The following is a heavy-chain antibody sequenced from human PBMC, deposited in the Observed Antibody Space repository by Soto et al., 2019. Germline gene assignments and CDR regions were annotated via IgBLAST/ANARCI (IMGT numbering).Heavy chain of an antibody. CDR2: INAGNGNT. CDR3: AKEYSYGSAHGY. D-gene: IGHD3-10*01. J-gene: IGHJ4*02. CDR1: GYSFTSYA. Sequence: ASVKVSCKASGYSFTSYAMHWVRQAPGQRLEWMGWINAGNGNTKYSQKFQGRVTITRDTSASTAYMELSSLRSEDTAVYYCAKEYSYGSAHGYWGKGTLVTVSS. V-gene: IGHV1-3*01.